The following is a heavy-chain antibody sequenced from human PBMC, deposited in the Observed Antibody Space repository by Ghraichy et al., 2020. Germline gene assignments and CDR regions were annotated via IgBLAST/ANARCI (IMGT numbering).Heavy chain of an antibody. CDR2: IYHSGNA. CDR1: HGPFLGFF. V-gene: IGHV4-34*01. J-gene: IGHJ6*03. Sequence: SQTLSLTCAVHHGPFLGFFWTWIRQPPGKGLEWIGEIYHSGNANYNPSLKSRVLLSADSASNQVSLRIRSVTAADTAVYFCARVGERGDSPPAPARKWRGRFSYYYIDVWGQGTTVTVSS. CDR3: ARVGERGDSPPAPARKWRGRFSYYYIDV. D-gene: IGHD3-16*01.